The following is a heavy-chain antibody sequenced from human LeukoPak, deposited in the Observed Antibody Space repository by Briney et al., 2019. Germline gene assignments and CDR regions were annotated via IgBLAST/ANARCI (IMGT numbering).Heavy chain of an antibody. CDR2: IYYSGST. V-gene: IGHV4-30-4*01. Sequence: SETLSLTCTVSGGSLSSGDYYWSWIRQPPGKGLEWIGYIYYSGSTYYNPSLKSRVTISIDTSKNQFSLKLSSVTAADTAVYYCARAGEYYDSSGYYYPHDAFDIWGQGTMVTVSS. D-gene: IGHD3-22*01. CDR1: GGSLSSGDYY. J-gene: IGHJ3*02. CDR3: ARAGEYYDSSGYYYPHDAFDI.